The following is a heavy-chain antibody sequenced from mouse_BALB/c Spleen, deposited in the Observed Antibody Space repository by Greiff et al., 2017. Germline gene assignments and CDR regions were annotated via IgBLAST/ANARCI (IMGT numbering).Heavy chain of an antibody. J-gene: IGHJ1*01. Sequence: QVQLQQSGAELAKPGASVKMSCKASGYTFTSYWMYWVNQRPGQGLEWIGYINPSTGYTEYTQKFKDKATLTADKSSSTAYMQLSSLTSEASAVYYCAGRGYDSCFDVWGAGTTVTVSS. CDR3: AGRGYDSCFDV. D-gene: IGHD2-4*01. CDR1: GYTFTSYW. CDR2: INPSTGYT. V-gene: IGHV1-7*01.